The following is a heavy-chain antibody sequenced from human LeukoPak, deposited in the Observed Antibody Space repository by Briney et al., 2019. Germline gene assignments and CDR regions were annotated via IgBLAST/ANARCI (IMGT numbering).Heavy chain of an antibody. CDR2: MSGSGGST. D-gene: IGHD4-17*01. Sequence: QPGGSLRLSCAASGFTFNSYATSWVRQAPGKGLEWVSAMSGSGGSTYYADSVKGRFTISRDNAKNTLYLQMNSLRAEDTAVYYCAKDRGVRSDIWGQGTMVTVSS. V-gene: IGHV3-23*01. CDR3: AKDRGVRSDI. J-gene: IGHJ3*02. CDR1: GFTFNSYA.